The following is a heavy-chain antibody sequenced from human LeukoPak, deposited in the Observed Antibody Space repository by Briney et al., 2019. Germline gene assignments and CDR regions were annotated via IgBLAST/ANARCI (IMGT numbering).Heavy chain of an antibody. D-gene: IGHD5-12*01. CDR3: ARFNWGGYDSDY. CDR1: GGSISSSSYY. CDR2: INHSGST. J-gene: IGHJ4*02. V-gene: IGHV4-39*07. Sequence: SETLSLTCTVSGGSISSSSYYWSWIRQPPGKGLEWIGEINHSGSTNYNPSLKSRVTISVDTSKNQFSLKLSSVTAADTAVYYCARFNWGGYDSDYWGQGTLVTVSS.